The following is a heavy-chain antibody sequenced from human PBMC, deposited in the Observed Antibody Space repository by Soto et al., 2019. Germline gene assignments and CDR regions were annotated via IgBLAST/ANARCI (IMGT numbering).Heavy chain of an antibody. CDR3: ARYGSGKYHYYYGMDI. V-gene: IGHV3-7*04. Sequence: EVQLVESGGGLVQPGGSLRLSCAASEFTFRSYWMSWVRQAPGKGLEWVANIKEDGSEKYYVDSVKGRFTISRDNAKNSLSLQMNSLRAEDTAVYYCARYGSGKYHYYYGMDIWGQGTTVTVSS. CDR1: EFTFRSYW. J-gene: IGHJ6*02. CDR2: IKEDGSEK. D-gene: IGHD3-10*01.